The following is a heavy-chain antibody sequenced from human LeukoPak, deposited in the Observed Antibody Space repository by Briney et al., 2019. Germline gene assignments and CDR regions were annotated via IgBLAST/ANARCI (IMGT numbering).Heavy chain of an antibody. CDR3: AGYNGWYNY. J-gene: IGHJ4*02. CDR2: TYYRSKWYH. Sequence: SQTLSLTCAISGDSVSSNRTSWNWIRQSPSRGLEWLGRTYYRSKWYHDYAVSVKSRITISPDTSKNQLSLQLNSVTPEDTAVYYCAGYNGWYNYWGQGTLVTVSS. CDR1: GDSVSSNRTS. D-gene: IGHD6-19*01. V-gene: IGHV6-1*01.